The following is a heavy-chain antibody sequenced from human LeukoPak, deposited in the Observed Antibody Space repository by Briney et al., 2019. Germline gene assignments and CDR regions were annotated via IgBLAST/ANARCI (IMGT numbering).Heavy chain of an antibody. CDR2: INPNSGGT. J-gene: IGHJ4*02. D-gene: IGHD6-19*01. Sequence: ASVKVSCKASGYTFTGYYMHWVRQAPGQGLEWMGWINPNSGGTNYAQKFQGRVTMTRDTSISTAHMELSRLRSDDTALYYCASSIAVAAPTDYWGQGTLVTVSS. CDR3: ASSIAVAAPTDY. CDR1: GYTFTGYY. V-gene: IGHV1-2*02.